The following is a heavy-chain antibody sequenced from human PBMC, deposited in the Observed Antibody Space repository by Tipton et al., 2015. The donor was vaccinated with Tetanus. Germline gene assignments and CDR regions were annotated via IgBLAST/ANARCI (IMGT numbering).Heavy chain of an antibody. J-gene: IGHJ4*02. V-gene: IGHV1-2*02. CDR3: ARGDVWFGESLDHLYDY. Sequence: QLVQSGAEVKKPGASVKVSCTASGYTFTGNYIHWVRQVPGQRLEWMAWINPNSGGTDFARKFQGRVTVTRDTSISTAYMELSGLRSDDTAVYFCARGDVWFGESLDHLYDYWGQGTLVSVSS. CDR2: INPNSGGT. CDR1: GYTFTGNY. D-gene: IGHD3-10*01.